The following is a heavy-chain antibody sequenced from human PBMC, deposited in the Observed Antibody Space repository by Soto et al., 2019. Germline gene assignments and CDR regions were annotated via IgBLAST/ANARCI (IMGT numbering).Heavy chain of an antibody. J-gene: IGHJ4*02. D-gene: IGHD2-2*01. CDR3: AREDSIIIPAVSDF. V-gene: IGHV3-21*01. Sequence: GGSLRLSCTVSGFAFNNYGINWVRQAPGKGLEWVSSISKSDYTYYSDSVKGRFTISRDNAKNSVSLQMNTLRVEDTAVYYCAREDSIIIPAVSDFWGQGTLITVSS. CDR1: GFAFNNYG. CDR2: ISKSDYT.